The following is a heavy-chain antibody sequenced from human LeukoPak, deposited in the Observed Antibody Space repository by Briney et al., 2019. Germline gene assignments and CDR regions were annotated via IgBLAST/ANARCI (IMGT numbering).Heavy chain of an antibody. D-gene: IGHD3-10*01. Sequence: PSETLSLTCTVPGGSISNSNSYWGWIRQSPGKGLEWIANIYYSGSTYYNPSLKSRLTISVDTSKNQFSLKLSSVTAADTAVYYCARDRPVRGFGPPYYYYYYMDVWGKGTTVTISS. J-gene: IGHJ6*03. CDR1: GGSISNSNSY. CDR3: ARDRPVRGFGPPYYYYYYMDV. CDR2: IYYSGST. V-gene: IGHV4-39*07.